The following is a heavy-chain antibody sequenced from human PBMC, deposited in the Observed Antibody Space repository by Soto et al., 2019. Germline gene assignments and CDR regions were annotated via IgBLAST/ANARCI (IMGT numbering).Heavy chain of an antibody. Sequence: GASVKVSCKASGYAFTSYGISWVRQATGQGLEWMGWISTYNGNTNFTQKLQGRVTMTTDTSTSTAYMELRSLRSDDTAVYYCARDREYNWNYNWFDPWGQGTQVTVSS. D-gene: IGHD1-7*01. CDR2: ISTYNGNT. J-gene: IGHJ5*02. CDR3: ARDREYNWNYNWFDP. V-gene: IGHV1-18*01. CDR1: GYAFTSYG.